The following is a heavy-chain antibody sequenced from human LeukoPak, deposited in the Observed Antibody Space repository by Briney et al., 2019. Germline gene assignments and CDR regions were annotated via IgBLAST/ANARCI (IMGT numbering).Heavy chain of an antibody. V-gene: IGHV3-74*01. CDR1: GFTFSSYW. D-gene: IGHD5-18*01. Sequence: SGGSLRLSCAASGFTFSSYWMNWVRQDPGKGLVWVSHINNDGSTTNYADSVKGRFTISRDNAKNSLYLQMNSLRAEDTAVYYCAMSNSFGISFFDYWGQGTLVTVSS. CDR2: INNDGSTT. CDR3: AMSNSFGISFFDY. J-gene: IGHJ4*02.